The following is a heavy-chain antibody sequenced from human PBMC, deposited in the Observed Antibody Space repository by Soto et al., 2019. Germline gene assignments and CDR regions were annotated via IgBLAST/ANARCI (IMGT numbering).Heavy chain of an antibody. D-gene: IGHD2-15*01. J-gene: IGHJ4*02. CDR1: GGAISSDGSY. CDR3: ARAGDIVIPIFDY. CDR2: IYYSGIT. V-gene: IGHV4-31*03. Sequence: SETLSLTCTVSGGAISSDGSYWSWIRQHPGKGLEWIGYIYYSGITNYNPSLRSRVTISVDTSKNQFSLMLSSVTAADTAVYYCARAGDIVIPIFDYWGQGTLVTVSS.